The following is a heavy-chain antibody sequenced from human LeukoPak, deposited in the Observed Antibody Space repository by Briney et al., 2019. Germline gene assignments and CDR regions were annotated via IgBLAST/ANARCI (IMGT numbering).Heavy chain of an antibody. Sequence: SVKVSCKASGGTFSSYAISWVRQAPGQGLEWMGRIIPILGIANYAQKFQGRVTITADKSTSTAYMELSSLRSEDTAVYYCARDRDYGDYGGWFDPWGQGTLVTVSS. V-gene: IGHV1-69*04. CDR3: ARDRDYGDYGGWFDP. CDR2: IIPILGIA. D-gene: IGHD4-17*01. J-gene: IGHJ5*02. CDR1: GGTFSSYA.